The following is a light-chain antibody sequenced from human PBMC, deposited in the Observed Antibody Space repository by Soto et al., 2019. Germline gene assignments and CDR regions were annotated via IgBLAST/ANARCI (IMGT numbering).Light chain of an antibody. CDR1: QSVSSSY. Sequence: EIVLTQSPGTLSLSPGDRATLSCRASQSVSSSYIAWYQQKPGQTPRLLIFATSSRATGIPDRFSGSGSGTDFTLTISRLEPEDFAVYYCQQFGGSPPEYTFGQGAKLEI. CDR2: ATS. V-gene: IGKV3-20*01. J-gene: IGKJ2*01. CDR3: QQFGGSPPEYT.